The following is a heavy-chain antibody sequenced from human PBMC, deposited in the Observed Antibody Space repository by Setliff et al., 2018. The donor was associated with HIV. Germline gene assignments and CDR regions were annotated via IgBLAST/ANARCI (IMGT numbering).Heavy chain of an antibody. J-gene: IGHJ4*02. Sequence: SETLSLTCTVSGGSISSSSYYWGWIRQPPGKGLEWIGSIYHNGITYYNPSLKSRFTISVDTSQNQFSLTLNSVTAADTAVYYCARLGYVSGGFYKTPGPYYFDYWGQGALVTVSS. V-gene: IGHV4-39*07. CDR2: IYHNGIT. CDR3: ARLGYVSGGFYKTPGPYYFDY. D-gene: IGHD3-10*01. CDR1: GGSISSSSYY.